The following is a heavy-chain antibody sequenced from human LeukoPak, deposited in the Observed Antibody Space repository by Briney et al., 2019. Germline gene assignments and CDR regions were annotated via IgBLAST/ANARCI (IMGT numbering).Heavy chain of an antibody. CDR3: ARDYDYDKYYYYYMDV. CDR1: GFTFSSYC. D-gene: IGHD3-22*01. V-gene: IGHV3-7*03. J-gene: IGHJ6*03. Sequence: GGSLRLSCAASGFTFSSYCMSWVRQAPGKGLEWVANIKQDGSEKYYVDSVKGRFTISRDNAKNSLYLQMNSLRAEDTAVYYCARDYDYDKYYYYYMDVWGKGTTVTVSS. CDR2: IKQDGSEK.